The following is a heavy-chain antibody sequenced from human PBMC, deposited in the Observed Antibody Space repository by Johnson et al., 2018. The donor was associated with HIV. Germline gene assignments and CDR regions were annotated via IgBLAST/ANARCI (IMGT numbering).Heavy chain of an antibody. CDR1: GLSFSNFG. Sequence: QVHLVESGGGLVQPGKSLTLSCVASGLSFSNFGIHWVRQAPGKGPEWVAVISFDGNLKKYADSVKGRFTISRDNSKNTLYLQMNSLRAEGTAVYYCARDRGLPGVAEAGNALDIWGQGTMVTVSS. D-gene: IGHD6-13*01. CDR2: ISFDGNLK. J-gene: IGHJ3*02. V-gene: IGHV3-30*03. CDR3: ARDRGLPGVAEAGNALDI.